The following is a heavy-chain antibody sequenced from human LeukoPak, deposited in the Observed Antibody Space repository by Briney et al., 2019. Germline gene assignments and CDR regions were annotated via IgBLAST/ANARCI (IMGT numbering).Heavy chain of an antibody. CDR2: ISSSGSTI. CDR1: GFTFSSYE. D-gene: IGHD2-2*01. V-gene: IGHV3-48*03. Sequence: PGGSLRLSCAVSGFTFSSYEMNWVRQAPGKGLEWVSYISSSGSTIYYADSVKGRFTISRDNAKNSLYLQMNCLRAEDTAVYYCARDLNVVVPDYGMDVWGQGTTVTVSS. J-gene: IGHJ6*02. CDR3: ARDLNVVVPDYGMDV.